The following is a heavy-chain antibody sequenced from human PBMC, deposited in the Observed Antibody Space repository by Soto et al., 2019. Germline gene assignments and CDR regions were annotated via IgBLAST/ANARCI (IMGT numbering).Heavy chain of an antibody. CDR3: ARVIGYCSSTSSSMDAFDI. CDR2: INHSGST. J-gene: IGHJ3*02. V-gene: IGHV4-34*01. D-gene: IGHD2-2*01. CDR1: GGSFSGYY. Sequence: QVQLQQWGAGLLKPSETLTLTCAVYGGSFSGYYWCWIRQPPGKGLEWMGEINHSGSTNYKPSLNSRVTISVDTSKNQFSLKLSSVTAADTAVYYCARVIGYCSSTSSSMDAFDIWGQGTMVTVSS.